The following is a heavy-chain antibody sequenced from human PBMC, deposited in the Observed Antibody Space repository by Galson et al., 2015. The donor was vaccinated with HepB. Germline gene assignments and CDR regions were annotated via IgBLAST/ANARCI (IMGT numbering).Heavy chain of an antibody. Sequence: SLRLSCAASGFTFSSYWMSWVRQAPGKGLEWVANIKQDGSEKYYVDSVKGRFTISRDNAKNSLYLQMNSLRAEDTAVYYCARLLDGSYYAGDYWGQGTLVTVSS. D-gene: IGHD1-26*01. CDR2: IKQDGSEK. V-gene: IGHV3-7*03. J-gene: IGHJ4*02. CDR3: ARLLDGSYYAGDY. CDR1: GFTFSSYW.